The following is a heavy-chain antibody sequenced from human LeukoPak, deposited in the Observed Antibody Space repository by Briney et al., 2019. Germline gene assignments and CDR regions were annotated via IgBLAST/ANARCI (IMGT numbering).Heavy chain of an antibody. Sequence: SETLSLTCTVSGGSLNGYYWGWIRQPPGKGLECIGYIHSSEGTAHNASLKSRLTISLDTSKNQFSLTLSSVTAADTAVYYCARHVYGEGMVVWGQGTLVTVSS. CDR2: IHSSEGT. D-gene: IGHD4-17*01. CDR1: GGSLNGYY. V-gene: IGHV4-59*08. CDR3: ARHVYGEGMVV. J-gene: IGHJ4*02.